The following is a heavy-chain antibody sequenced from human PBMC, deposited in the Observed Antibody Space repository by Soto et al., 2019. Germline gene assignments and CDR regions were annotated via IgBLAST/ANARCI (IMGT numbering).Heavy chain of an antibody. CDR2: MKPNSGNT. V-gene: IGHV1-8*01. D-gene: IGHD4-17*01. CDR3: ARGLWVTTLNNAFDI. CDR1: GYTFTSYD. Sequence: ASVKVSCKASGYTFTSYDINWVRQATGQGLEWMGWMKPNSGNTGYAQKFQGRVTMTRNTSISTAYMELSSLRSEDTAVYYCARGLWVTTLNNAFDIWGKGTMVTVAS. J-gene: IGHJ3*02.